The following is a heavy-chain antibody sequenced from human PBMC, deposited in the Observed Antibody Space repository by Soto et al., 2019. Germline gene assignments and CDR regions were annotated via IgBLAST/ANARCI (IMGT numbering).Heavy chain of an antibody. D-gene: IGHD4-4*01. J-gene: IGHJ4*02. CDR3: AGDSAYSNYAFDF. Sequence: QVQLVQSGAEVKKPGSSAKVSCKASGGSVSNYTLSWVRQAPGQGLQWMGRIIPILGRANYAENFQGRLTIIADKSTSTAYMELSSLRSEDTAVYFCAGDSAYSNYAFDFWGQGTLVIVSS. CDR2: IIPILGRA. V-gene: IGHV1-69*08. CDR1: GGSVSNYT.